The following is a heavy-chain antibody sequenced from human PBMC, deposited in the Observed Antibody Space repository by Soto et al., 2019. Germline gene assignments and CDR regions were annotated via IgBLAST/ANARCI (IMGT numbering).Heavy chain of an antibody. J-gene: IGHJ6*02. CDR2: ISAYNGNT. V-gene: IGHV1-18*04. D-gene: IGHD3-10*01. CDR1: GYTFTSYG. CDR3: ARSYCGSGSYSQGDYYYGMDV. Sequence: ASVKVSCKASGYTFTSYGISWVRQAPGQGLEWMGWISAYNGNTNYAQKLQGRVTMTTDTSTSTAYMELRSLRSDDTAVYYCARSYCGSGSYSQGDYYYGMDVWGQGTTVTVSS.